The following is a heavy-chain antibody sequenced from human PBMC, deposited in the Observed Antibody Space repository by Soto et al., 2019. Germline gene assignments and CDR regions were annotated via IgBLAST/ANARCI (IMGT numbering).Heavy chain of an antibody. Sequence: GASVKVCCKASRYTFTSYDINWARQANGQGLEWMGWMNPNSGNTGYAQKFQGRVTMTRNTSISTDYIELSSLRSEDTAVYYCATGPVAATPRYYYYYMDVWGKRTTVTVSS. J-gene: IGHJ6*03. V-gene: IGHV1-8*01. CDR3: ATGPVAATPRYYYYYMDV. CDR1: RYTFTSYD. D-gene: IGHD6-19*01. CDR2: MNPNSGNT.